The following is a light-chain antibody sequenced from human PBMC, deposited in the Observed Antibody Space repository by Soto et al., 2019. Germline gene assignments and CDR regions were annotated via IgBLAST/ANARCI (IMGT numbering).Light chain of an antibody. J-gene: IGLJ2*01. CDR3: QVWDSSGDHPV. Sequence: SYELTQPPSVSVAPGQTATITCGGSNIRTKSVHWCRQRPGQAPVLAVYDDRDRPSGIPERFSGSNSGNTATLTISKVEHGDEADYYCQVWDSSGDHPVFGGGTKLTVL. CDR2: DDR. CDR1: NIRTKS. V-gene: IGLV3-21*02.